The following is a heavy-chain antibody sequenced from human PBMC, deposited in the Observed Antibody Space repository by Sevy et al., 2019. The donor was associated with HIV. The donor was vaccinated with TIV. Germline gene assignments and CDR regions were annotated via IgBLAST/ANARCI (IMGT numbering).Heavy chain of an antibody. CDR1: GYTFTYYH. CDR2: INPIDGVT. J-gene: IGHJ6*02. D-gene: IGHD1-1*01. V-gene: IGHV1-2*02. Sequence: ASVKVSCKASGYTFTYYHIHWVRQAPGQGLEWMAWINPIDGVTNYAQRFQGGVTVTRDTSISTAYMELRRLRSDDTAIYYCARLTTMPTSDLYGMDVWGQGTTVTVSS. CDR3: ARLTTMPTSDLYGMDV.